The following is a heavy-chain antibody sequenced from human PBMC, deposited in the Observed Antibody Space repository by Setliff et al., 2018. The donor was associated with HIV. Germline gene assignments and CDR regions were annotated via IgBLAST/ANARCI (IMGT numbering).Heavy chain of an antibody. CDR3: ARSRPSLRAFDI. CDR1: GGSISSGSYY. CDR2: IYTSGST. D-gene: IGHD4-17*01. J-gene: IGHJ3*02. V-gene: IGHV4-61*09. Sequence: SETLSLTCSVSGGSISSGSYYWSWIRQPAGKGLEWIGHIYTSGSTNYNPSLKSRVTMSVDTSKNQFSLKLSSVTAADTAVYYCARSRPSLRAFDIWGQGTMVTVSS.